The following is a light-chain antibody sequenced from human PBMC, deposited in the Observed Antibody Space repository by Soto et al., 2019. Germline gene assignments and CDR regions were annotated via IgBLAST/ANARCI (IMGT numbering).Light chain of an antibody. CDR3: QQYHSAPFT. CDR1: QSVYSSH. J-gene: IGKJ3*01. Sequence: EIVLTQSPGTLSLSPGERATLPCRASQSVYSSHLAWYRQKPGQVPMLLIYDASSRATGIPDRFSGSGSGTDFTLTISRLEPEDFAVYYCQQYHSAPFTFGPGTKVDIK. V-gene: IGKV3-20*01. CDR2: DAS.